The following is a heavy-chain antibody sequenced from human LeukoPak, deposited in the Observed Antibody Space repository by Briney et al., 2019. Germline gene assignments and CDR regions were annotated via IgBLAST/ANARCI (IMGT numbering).Heavy chain of an antibody. D-gene: IGHD5-18*01. Sequence: SGGSLRLSCAASGFIFSHYGMTWVRQAPGKGLGWVSGISGGSSGRYYADSAKGRFTISRDNSKNTLYLQMNSLRADDTAVYYCAKASRFGYSYGPREYFYYMDVWGKGTTVTISS. J-gene: IGHJ6*03. V-gene: IGHV3-23*01. CDR3: AKASRFGYSYGPREYFYYMDV. CDR1: GFIFSHYG. CDR2: ISGGSSGR.